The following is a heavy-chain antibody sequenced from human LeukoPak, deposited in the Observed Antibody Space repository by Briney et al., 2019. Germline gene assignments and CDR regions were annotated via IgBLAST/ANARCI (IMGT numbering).Heavy chain of an antibody. V-gene: IGHV3-30*04. Sequence: PGGSLRLSCAASGFTFSSYAMHWVRQAPGKGLEWVAVISYDGSNKYYADSVKGRFTISRDNSKNTLYLQMNSLRAEDTAVYYCARVIGFRGSYYAGIGYWGQGTLVTVSS. CDR3: ARVIGFRGSYYAGIGY. CDR2: ISYDGSNK. J-gene: IGHJ4*02. CDR1: GFTFSSYA. D-gene: IGHD1-26*01.